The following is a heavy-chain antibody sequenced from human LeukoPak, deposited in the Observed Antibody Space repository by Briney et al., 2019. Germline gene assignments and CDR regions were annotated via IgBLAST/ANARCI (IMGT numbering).Heavy chain of an antibody. V-gene: IGHV3-21*01. CDR1: GFTFSSYS. D-gene: IGHD3-22*01. Sequence: GGSLRLSCAASGFTFSSYSMNWVRQAPGKGLEWVSAISSSGRYIYYADSVKGRFTISRDSAKNSLYLQMDSLRAEDTAVYYCARSRYDSSGYYGIIGNWGQGTLVTVSS. J-gene: IGHJ4*02. CDR3: ARSRYDSSGYYGIIGN. CDR2: ISSSGRYI.